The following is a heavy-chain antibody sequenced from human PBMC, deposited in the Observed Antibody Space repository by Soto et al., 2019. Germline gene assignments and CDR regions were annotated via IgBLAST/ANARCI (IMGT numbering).Heavy chain of an antibody. CDR3: ARHRPNWNYWFDP. CDR2: IYYSGST. V-gene: IGHV4-59*08. D-gene: IGHD1-7*01. CDR1: GGSMSNYY. Sequence: PSETLYLTCTVSGGSMSNYYWIWIRQPQGKGLEWIGYIYYSGSTNYNPSLKRRVTISVDTSKNQFSLKLSSVTAAETAVYYCARHRPNWNYWFDPWGQGTLVTVSS. J-gene: IGHJ5*02.